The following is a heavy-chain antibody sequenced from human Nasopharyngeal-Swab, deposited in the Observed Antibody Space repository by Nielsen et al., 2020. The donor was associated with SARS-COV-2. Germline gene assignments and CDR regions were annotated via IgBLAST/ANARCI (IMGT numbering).Heavy chain of an antibody. Sequence: SLKISCAASGFTFDDYAMHWVRQAPGKGLEWVSGVSWNADRIAYADSVKGRFTISRDNTKNSLYLQMNTLRVADTAVYYCARGFRRGSYYDNIGADSWGQGTLVTVSS. CDR3: ARGFRRGSYYDNIGADS. D-gene: IGHD3-22*01. CDR2: VSWNADRI. CDR1: GFTFDDYA. J-gene: IGHJ4*02. V-gene: IGHV3-9*01.